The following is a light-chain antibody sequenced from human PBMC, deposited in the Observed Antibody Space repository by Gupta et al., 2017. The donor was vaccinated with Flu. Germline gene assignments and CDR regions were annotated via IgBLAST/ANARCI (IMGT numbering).Light chain of an antibody. CDR3: QQYGGSASYT. Sequence: LVLTQSPGTLSLSLGERATLSCRASQTISSTYLAWYQQTPGQAPRLLIYGASSRATGIPDRFSGSGYGTDFTLTISRREPEDFAVYYCQQYGGSASYTFGQGTKVEIK. CDR1: QTISSTY. V-gene: IGKV3-20*01. J-gene: IGKJ2*01. CDR2: GAS.